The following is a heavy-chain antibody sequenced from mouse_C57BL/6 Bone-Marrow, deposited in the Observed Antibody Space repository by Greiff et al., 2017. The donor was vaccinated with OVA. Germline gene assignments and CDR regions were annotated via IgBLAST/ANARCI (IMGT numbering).Heavy chain of an antibody. CDR1: GFSLTSYG. Sequence: VQLVESGPGLVAPSQSLSITCTVSGFSLTSYGVDWVRQSPGKGLEWLGVIWGVGSTNYNSALKSRLSISKDNSKSQVFLKMNSLQTDDTAMYYCASEDYYGSSRFAYWGQGTLVTVSA. D-gene: IGHD1-1*01. V-gene: IGHV2-6*01. CDR3: ASEDYYGSSRFAY. CDR2: IWGVGST. J-gene: IGHJ3*01.